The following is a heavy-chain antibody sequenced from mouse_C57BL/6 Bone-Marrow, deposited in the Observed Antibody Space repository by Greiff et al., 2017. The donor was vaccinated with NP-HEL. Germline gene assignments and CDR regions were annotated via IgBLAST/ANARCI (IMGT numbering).Heavy chain of an antibody. CDR3: ARGPLLRLFAY. J-gene: IGHJ3*01. Sequence: QVHVKQSGAELAKPGASVKLSCKASGYTFTSYWMHWVKQRPGQGLEWIGYINPSSGYTKYNQKFKDKATLTADKSSSTAYMQLSSLTYEDSAVYYCARGPLLRLFAYWGQGTLVTVSA. D-gene: IGHD1-2*01. V-gene: IGHV1-7*01. CDR2: INPSSGYT. CDR1: GYTFTSYW.